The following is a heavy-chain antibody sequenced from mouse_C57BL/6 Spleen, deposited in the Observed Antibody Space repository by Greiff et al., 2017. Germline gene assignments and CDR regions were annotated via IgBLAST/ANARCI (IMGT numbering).Heavy chain of an antibody. D-gene: IGHD2-4*01. CDR3: ARERVYYNDDGYFDY. V-gene: IGHV8-12*01. Sequence: QVTLKVSGPGLLQSSQTLSLTCSSSGFSLSTSGMGVSWIRQPSGKGLEWLAHIYWDDDKRYNPSLKSRPTISRDTSSTHVFLKITRVDTADTATYDCARERVYYNDDGYFDYWGQGTTLTVSS. CDR2: IYWDDDK. CDR1: GFSLSTSGMG. J-gene: IGHJ2*01.